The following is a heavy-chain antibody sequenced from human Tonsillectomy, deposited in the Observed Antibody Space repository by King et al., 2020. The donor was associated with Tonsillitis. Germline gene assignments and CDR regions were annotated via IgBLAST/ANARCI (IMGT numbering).Heavy chain of an antibody. J-gene: IGHJ6*02. V-gene: IGHV3-21*01. CDR2: ISSSSSYI. Sequence: VQLVESGGGLVKPGGSLRLSCAASGFTFSSYSMNWVRQAPGKGLEWVSSISSSSSYIYYADSVKGRFTISRDNAKNSLYLKMNSLRAEDTAVYYCARKYYYDSSGYRDDNYGMDVWGQGTTVTVSS. CDR1: GFTFSSYS. CDR3: ARKYYYDSSGYRDDNYGMDV. D-gene: IGHD3-22*01.